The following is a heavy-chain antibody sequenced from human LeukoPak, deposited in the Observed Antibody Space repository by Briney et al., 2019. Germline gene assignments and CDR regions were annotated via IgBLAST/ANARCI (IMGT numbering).Heavy chain of an antibody. J-gene: IGHJ4*02. Sequence: SVTVSFTSSAGTFSIYAISWVRQAPGQGLEWMGRIIPILGIANYAQKFQGRVTITADKSTSTAYMELSSLRSEDTAVYYCARDRYSIVGATNPYYFDYWGQGTLVTVSS. CDR1: AGTFSIYA. CDR3: ARDRYSIVGATNPYYFDY. D-gene: IGHD1-26*01. V-gene: IGHV1-69*04. CDR2: IIPILGIA.